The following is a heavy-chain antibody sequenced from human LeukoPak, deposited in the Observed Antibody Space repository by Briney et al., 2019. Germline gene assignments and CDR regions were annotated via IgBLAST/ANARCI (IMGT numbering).Heavy chain of an antibody. CDR2: ISYDGSNK. J-gene: IGHJ4*02. Sequence: PGGSLRLSCAASGFTFSSYGMHWVRQAPGKGLEWVAVISYDGSNKYYADSVKGRFTISRDNSKNTLYLQMNSLRAEDTAVYYCAKGGTRKSFLSRQSFGSSGYYLDYWGQGTLVTVSS. CDR1: GFTFSSYG. V-gene: IGHV3-30*18. CDR3: AKGGTRKSFLSRQSFGSSGYYLDY. D-gene: IGHD3-22*01.